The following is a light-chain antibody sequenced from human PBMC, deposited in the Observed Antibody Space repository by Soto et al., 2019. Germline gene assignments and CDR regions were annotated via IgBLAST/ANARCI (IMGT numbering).Light chain of an antibody. CDR3: QQANSFPWT. J-gene: IGKJ1*01. CDR2: AAS. Sequence: DIQMTQSPSSVSASVGDRVTITCRASQGISGWLAWYQQKPGKAPNLLIYAASSLQSGVPSRFSGSGSGTDFTLTISSLQPEDFATYYRQQANSFPWTFGQGTKVEIK. CDR1: QGISGW. V-gene: IGKV1-12*01.